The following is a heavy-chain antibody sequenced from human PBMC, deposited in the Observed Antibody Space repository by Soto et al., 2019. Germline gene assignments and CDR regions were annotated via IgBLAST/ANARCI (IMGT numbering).Heavy chain of an antibody. D-gene: IGHD6-13*01. J-gene: IGHJ5*02. V-gene: IGHV3-23*01. Sequence: EVQLLESGGGLVQPGGSLRLSCAASGFTFSSYAMTWVRQAPGKGLEWVSAISGSGGSTYYADSVKGRFTISRDNSKNTLHLQMNSLRIEDTAVYYCAKDDQPQRNLAYWFDPWGQGTLVTVSS. CDR2: ISGSGGST. CDR3: AKDDQPQRNLAYWFDP. CDR1: GFTFSSYA.